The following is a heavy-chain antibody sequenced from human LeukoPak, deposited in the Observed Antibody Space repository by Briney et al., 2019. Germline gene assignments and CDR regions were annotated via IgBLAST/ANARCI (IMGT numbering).Heavy chain of an antibody. CDR1: GFTFSSYA. J-gene: IGHJ4*02. CDR2: ISSNGGST. Sequence: GGSLRLSCAASGFTFSSYAMHWVRQAPGKGLEYVSAISSNGGSTYYANSVKGRSTISRDNSKNTLYLQMGSLRAEDMAVYYCARDRGSSDYWGQGTLVTVSS. D-gene: IGHD1-26*01. CDR3: ARDRGSSDY. V-gene: IGHV3-64*01.